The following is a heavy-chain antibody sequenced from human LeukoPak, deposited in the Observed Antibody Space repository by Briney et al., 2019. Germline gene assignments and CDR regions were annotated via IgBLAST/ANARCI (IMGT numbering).Heavy chain of an antibody. V-gene: IGHV1-69*05. CDR2: IIPIFGTA. Sequence: SVKVSCKASGGTFISYAISWVRQAPGQGLEWMGGIIPIFGTANYAQKFQGRVTITTDESTSTAYMELSSLRSEDTAVYYCARDSDFWSGYNWFDPWGQGTLVTVSS. J-gene: IGHJ5*02. D-gene: IGHD3-3*01. CDR3: ARDSDFWSGYNWFDP. CDR1: GGTFISYA.